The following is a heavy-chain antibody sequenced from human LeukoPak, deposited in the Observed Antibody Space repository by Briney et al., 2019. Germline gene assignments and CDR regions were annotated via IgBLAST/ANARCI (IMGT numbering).Heavy chain of an antibody. CDR1: GYTFPSYG. CDR3: ARGLERIWSGYYRRGDY. J-gene: IGHJ4*02. Sequence: GASVKVSCKASGYTFPSYGIRWVRQAPGQGLEWMGWISAHNGNTNYAQQLQGRVTMTTDTSTSTAYMELRSLRSDDTAVYYCARGLERIWSGYYRRGDYWGQGTLVTVSS. V-gene: IGHV1-18*01. D-gene: IGHD3-3*01. CDR2: ISAHNGNT.